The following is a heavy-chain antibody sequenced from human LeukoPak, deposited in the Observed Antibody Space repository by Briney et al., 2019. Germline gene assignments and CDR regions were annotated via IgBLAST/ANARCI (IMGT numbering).Heavy chain of an antibody. V-gene: IGHV3-64*01. D-gene: IGHD6-19*01. CDR1: GFTFSSYA. CDR2: ISSNGGST. CDR3: ARDPTSGWYRTYWSYGMDV. Sequence: GGSLRLSCAASGFTFSSYAMHWVRQAPGKGLEYVSAISSNGGSTYYANSVKGRFTISRDNSKNTLYLQMGSLRAEDMAVYYCARDPTSGWYRTYWSYGMDVWGQGTTVTVSS. J-gene: IGHJ6*02.